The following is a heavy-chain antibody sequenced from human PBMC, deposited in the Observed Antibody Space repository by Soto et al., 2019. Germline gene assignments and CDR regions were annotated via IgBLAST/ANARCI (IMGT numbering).Heavy chain of an antibody. Sequence: QVQLVESGGGVVQPGRPLRLSCAASGFTFSSYAMHWVRQAPGKGLEWVAVISYDGSNKYYADSVKGRFTISRDNSKNTLYLQMNSLRAEDTAVYYCARDTPPGGSVVVITHKGFDYWGQGTLVTVSS. D-gene: IGHD3-22*01. CDR3: ARDTPPGGSVVVITHKGFDY. V-gene: IGHV3-30-3*01. CDR2: ISYDGSNK. J-gene: IGHJ4*02. CDR1: GFTFSSYA.